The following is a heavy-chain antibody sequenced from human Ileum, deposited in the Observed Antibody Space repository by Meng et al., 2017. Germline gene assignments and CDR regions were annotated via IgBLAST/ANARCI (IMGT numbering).Heavy chain of an antibody. CDR1: GASVSANSY. CDR3: ARHGGYYQDF. D-gene: IGHD4/OR15-4a*01. J-gene: IGHJ4*02. V-gene: IGHV4-4*02. Sequence: HVQLQESGPGLVKPSETLSLTRSVSGASVSANSYWSWVRQPPGKGLAWIGQIDQSGNSYYSPSLKSRVTMSIDKSKNQFSLRLTSVTAADTAVYYCARHGGYYQDFWGQGTLVTVSS. CDR2: IDQSGNS.